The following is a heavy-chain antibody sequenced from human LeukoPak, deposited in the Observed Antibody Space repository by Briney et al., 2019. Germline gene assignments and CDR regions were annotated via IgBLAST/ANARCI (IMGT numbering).Heavy chain of an antibody. D-gene: IGHD6-13*01. V-gene: IGHV1-2*02. CDR2: INPNTGGT. CDR3: VRDPVSGSLNFYMDV. CDR1: GYTFNGCY. J-gene: IGHJ6*03. Sequence: ASVKVSCKASGYTFNGCYIHWVRQAPGQGLEWMAWINPNTGGTQYAQNLQDRVTVTRDTSISTAYLELSRLTTDDTAVYYCVRDPVSGSLNFYMDVWGNGTTVIVSS.